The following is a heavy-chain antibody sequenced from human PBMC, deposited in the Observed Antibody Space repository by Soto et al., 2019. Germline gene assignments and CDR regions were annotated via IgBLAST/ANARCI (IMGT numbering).Heavy chain of an antibody. CDR1: GFTFSSYW. Sequence: GGSLRLSCAASGFTFSSYWMSWVRQAPGKGLEWVANIKQDGSEKYYVDSVKGRFTISRDNAKNSLYLQMNSLRAEDTAVYYCAREGAAAGPAGYYYYYYMDVWGKGTTVTVSS. D-gene: IGHD6-13*01. V-gene: IGHV3-7*01. J-gene: IGHJ6*03. CDR3: AREGAAAGPAGYYYYYYMDV. CDR2: IKQDGSEK.